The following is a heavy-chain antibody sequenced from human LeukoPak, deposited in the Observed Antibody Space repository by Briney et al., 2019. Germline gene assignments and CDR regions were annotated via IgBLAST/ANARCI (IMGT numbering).Heavy chain of an antibody. CDR2: INPNSGGT. V-gene: IGHV1-2*04. Sequence: GASVNVSCKASGYTFTGYYMHWVRQAPGQGLEWMGWINPNSGGTNYAQKFQGWVTLTRDTSISTAYMELSGPTSDDVAIYYCARDDAGVGTFNIWGQGTMVTVSS. CDR3: ARDDAGVGTFNI. J-gene: IGHJ3*02. CDR1: GYTFTGYY. D-gene: IGHD1-26*01.